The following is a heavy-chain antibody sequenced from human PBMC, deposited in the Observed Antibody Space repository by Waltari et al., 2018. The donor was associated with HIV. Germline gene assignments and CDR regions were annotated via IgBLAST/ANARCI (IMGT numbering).Heavy chain of an antibody. Sequence: QLLLQESGPGLVKPSETLSLICAVSGYSIRSGFYWGWIRQPPGKGLEWIGSSHHGGDSYYHPSLQSRVTISVDTSKNQVSLKLRSVTAADTAAYYCARARGHSYGSDEGFDYWGQGTLVTVSS. J-gene: IGHJ4*02. CDR3: ARARGHSYGSDEGFDY. CDR2: SHHGGDS. V-gene: IGHV4-38-2*01. D-gene: IGHD5-12*01. CDR1: GYSIRSGFY.